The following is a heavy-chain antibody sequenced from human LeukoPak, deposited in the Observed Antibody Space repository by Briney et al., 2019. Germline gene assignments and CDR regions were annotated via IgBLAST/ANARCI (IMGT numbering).Heavy chain of an antibody. V-gene: IGHV3-33*01. Sequence: TGGSLRLSCAASGFTFSSYGMHWVRQAPGKGLEWVAVIWYDGSNKYYADSVKGRFTIFRDNSKNTLYLQMNSLRAEDTAVYYCARDESIAAYVYWGQGTLVTVSS. CDR3: ARDESIAAYVY. D-gene: IGHD6-6*01. CDR1: GFTFSSYG. CDR2: IWYDGSNK. J-gene: IGHJ4*02.